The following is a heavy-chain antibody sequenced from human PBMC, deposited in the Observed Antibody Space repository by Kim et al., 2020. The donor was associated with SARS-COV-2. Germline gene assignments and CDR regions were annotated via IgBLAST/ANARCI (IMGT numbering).Heavy chain of an antibody. CDR3: AKHWGRVAQGTNGMDV. CDR2: ISGSGNT. D-gene: IGHD3-16*01. Sequence: GGSLRLSCAASGFTFSSYAMSWVRQAPGKGLEWVSVISGSGNTYYADSVKGRFTISRDNSKNTLYLQMNSLRAEDTAVYYCAKHWGRVAQGTNGMDVWGQGTTVTFSS. CDR1: GFTFSSYA. V-gene: IGHV3-23*01. J-gene: IGHJ6*02.